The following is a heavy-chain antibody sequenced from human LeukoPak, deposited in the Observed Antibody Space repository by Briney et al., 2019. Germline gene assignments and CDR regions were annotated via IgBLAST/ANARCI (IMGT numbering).Heavy chain of an antibody. CDR2: ISYDGSNK. V-gene: IGHV3-30-3*01. D-gene: IGHD2-2*01. Sequence: GRSLRLSCAASGFTFSSYAMHWVRQAPGKGLEWVAVISYDGSNKYYADSVKGRFTISRDNSKNTLYLQMNSLRAEDTAVYYCARDNYCSSTSCHGSAFDIWGQGTMVTVSS. CDR1: GFTFSSYA. J-gene: IGHJ3*02. CDR3: ARDNYCSSTSCHGSAFDI.